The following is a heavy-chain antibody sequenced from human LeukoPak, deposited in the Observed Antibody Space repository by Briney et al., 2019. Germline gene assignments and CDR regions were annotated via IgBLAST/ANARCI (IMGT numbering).Heavy chain of an antibody. CDR2: INPNSGNT. D-gene: IGHD2-15*01. Sequence: GASVKVSCKASGYTFTSYDINWVRQATGQGLEWMGWINPNSGNTGYAQKFQGRVTMTRNTSISTAYMELSSLRSEDTAVYYCARDQAAITTPLDWSFALWGRGTLVTVSS. CDR1: GYTFTSYD. CDR3: ARDQAAITTPLDWSFAL. J-gene: IGHJ2*01. V-gene: IGHV1-8*01.